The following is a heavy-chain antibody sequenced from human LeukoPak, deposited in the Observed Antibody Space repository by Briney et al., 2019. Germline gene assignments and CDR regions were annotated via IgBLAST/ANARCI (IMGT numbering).Heavy chain of an antibody. CDR3: VGLGTNYYGLR. J-gene: IGHJ4*02. CDR2: IWYDGSNR. D-gene: IGHD3-10*01. Sequence: GRSLRLSCAASGFPFSSYGMHWVRQAPGKGLEWMAVIWYDGSNRYYADSVKGRFTISSDNSKNTLYLEMNSLRAEDTAVYYCVGLGTNYYGLRWGQGTLVTVSS. V-gene: IGHV3-33*03. CDR1: GFPFSSYG.